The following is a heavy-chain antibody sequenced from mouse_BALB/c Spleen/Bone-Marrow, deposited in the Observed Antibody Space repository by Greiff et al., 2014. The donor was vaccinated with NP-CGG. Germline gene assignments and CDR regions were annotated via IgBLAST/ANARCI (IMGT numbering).Heavy chain of an antibody. V-gene: IGHV1-14*01. CDR1: GYTFTSYV. D-gene: IGHD2-4*01. CDR2: INPYNDGT. CDR3: ARGVYYDYDEGALDY. Sequence: LEESGPELVKPGASVKMSCKASGYTFTSYVMHWVKQKPGQGLDWIGYINPYNDGTKYNEKFKGKATLTSDKSSSTAYMELSSLTSEDSAVYYCARGVYYDYDEGALDYWGQGTSVTVSS. J-gene: IGHJ4*01.